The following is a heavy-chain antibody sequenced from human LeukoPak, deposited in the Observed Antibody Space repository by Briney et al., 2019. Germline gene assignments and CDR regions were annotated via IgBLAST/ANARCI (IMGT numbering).Heavy chain of an antibody. CDR3: ARDTPDITIIHSGDY. D-gene: IGHD2-15*01. Sequence: GASVKVSCKASGYTFTGYYMHWVRQAPGQGLEWMGWINPNSGNTGYAQKFQGRVTMTRDTSISTAYMELSRLRSDDTAVYYCARDTPDITIIHSGDYWGQGTLVTVSS. CDR1: GYTFTGYY. V-gene: IGHV1-2*02. J-gene: IGHJ4*02. CDR2: INPNSGNT.